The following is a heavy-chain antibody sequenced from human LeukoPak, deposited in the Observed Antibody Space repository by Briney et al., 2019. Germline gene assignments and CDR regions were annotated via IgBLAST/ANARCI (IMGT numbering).Heavy chain of an antibody. V-gene: IGHV1-46*01. J-gene: IGHJ4*02. Sequence: ASVKVSCKTSRYTFTGYYIHWVRQAPGQGLEWVGVINPSGGSTSYAQEFHGRVTMTRDTSTSTVYMELSSLRSEDTAVYYCVRGYDIWTGYYDFDYWGQGTLVTVSS. CDR1: RYTFTGYY. D-gene: IGHD3-9*01. CDR3: VRGYDIWTGYYDFDY. CDR2: INPSGGST.